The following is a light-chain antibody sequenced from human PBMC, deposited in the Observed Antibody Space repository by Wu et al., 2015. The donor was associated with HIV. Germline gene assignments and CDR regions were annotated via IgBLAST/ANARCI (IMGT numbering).Light chain of an antibody. Sequence: EIVLTQSPGILSLSPGEGATLSCRASQRVSSTYLAWYQQKPGQAPRLLIYSVSSRATGIPDRFSGSGSGTDFTLTINRLEPEDFAVYYCQQYGSSPPLTFGGGPRWKSN. CDR3: QQYGSSPPLT. V-gene: IGKV3-20*01. J-gene: IGKJ4*01. CDR1: QRVSSTY. CDR2: SVS.